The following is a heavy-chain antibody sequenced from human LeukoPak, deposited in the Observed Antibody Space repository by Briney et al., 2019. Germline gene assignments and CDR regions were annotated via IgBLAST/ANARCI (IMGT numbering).Heavy chain of an antibody. J-gene: IGHJ3*02. D-gene: IGHD1-26*01. V-gene: IGHV1-3*01. CDR3: ARVGAEGAFDI. CDR2: INAGNGNT. Sequence: ASVTVSCTASGYTFTIYAMHWVRQAPGQRLEWMGWINAGNGNTKYSQKFQGRVTITRDTSASTAYMELSSLRSEDTAVYYCARVGAEGAFDIWGQGTMVTVSS. CDR1: GYTFTIYA.